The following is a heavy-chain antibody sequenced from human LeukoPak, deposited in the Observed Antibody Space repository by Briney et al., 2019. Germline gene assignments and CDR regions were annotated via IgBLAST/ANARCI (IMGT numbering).Heavy chain of an antibody. J-gene: IGHJ1*01. V-gene: IGHV3-11*04. D-gene: IGHD2-21*02. CDR3: TTAMVVTAILYFQH. CDR1: GFTFSDYY. CDR2: ISSSGKTI. Sequence: GGSLRLSCAASGFTFSDYYMSWIRQTPGKGLEWISHISSSGKTIYYTDSVKGRFTISRDNTKNSLDLQMNDLRAEDTAVYYCTTAMVVTAILYFQHWGQGTLVTVSS.